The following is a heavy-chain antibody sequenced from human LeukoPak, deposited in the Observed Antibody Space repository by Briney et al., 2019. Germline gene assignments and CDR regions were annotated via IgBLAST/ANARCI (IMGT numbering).Heavy chain of an antibody. CDR3: ARNNGMDV. CDR1: GFTFSSYW. CDR2: VNRDGSVT. V-gene: IGHV3-7*03. J-gene: IGHJ6*02. Sequence: GGSLRLSCAASGFTFSSYWMSWVRQAPGRGLEWVANVNRDGSVTYYLDSVKGRFTISKDNAKNSLYLQMNSLRAEDTALYHCARNNGMDVWGQGTTVIVSS.